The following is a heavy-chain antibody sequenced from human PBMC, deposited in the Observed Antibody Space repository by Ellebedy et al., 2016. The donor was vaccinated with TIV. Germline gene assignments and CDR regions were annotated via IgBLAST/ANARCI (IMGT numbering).Heavy chain of an antibody. V-gene: IGHV3-74*03. CDR2: VRSDGSVT. D-gene: IGHD3-22*01. CDR3: ARGLYSESSVGLEY. J-gene: IGHJ4*02. Sequence: GGSLRLXXVASGLTLSNYWMYWVRQAPGKGLVGVSRVRSDGSVTMYADFVKGRFTISRDNAKNTLYLQMSSLGAEDTATYYCARGLYSESSVGLEYWGQGTLVTVSS. CDR1: GLTLSNYW.